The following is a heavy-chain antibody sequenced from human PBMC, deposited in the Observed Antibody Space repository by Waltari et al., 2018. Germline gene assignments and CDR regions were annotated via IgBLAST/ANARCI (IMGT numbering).Heavy chain of an antibody. CDR3: AREGGIVVVFTAIRNRFDV. V-gene: IGHV4-4*07. Sequence: QLQLQESGPGLVKPSETLSLTCAVSGGSISSNYWSWIRQPPGKGLEWIGRISGSGGSTDYNPSRKSRVTISTDTSKNQFSLKLSSVTAADTAVYYCAREGGIVVVFTAIRNRFDVWGPGVLVTVSS. CDR1: GGSISSNY. D-gene: IGHD2-15*01. CDR2: ISGSGGST. J-gene: IGHJ5*02.